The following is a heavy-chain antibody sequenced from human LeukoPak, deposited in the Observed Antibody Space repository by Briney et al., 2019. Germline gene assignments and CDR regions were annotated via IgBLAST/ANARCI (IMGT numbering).Heavy chain of an antibody. CDR2: ISSSGSTI. J-gene: IGHJ4*02. Sequence: GGSLRLSCAASGFTFSSYEMNWVRRAPGKGLEWVSYISSSGSTIYYADSVKGRFTISRDNAKNSLYLQMNSLRAEDTAVYYCARDVISAVATSLVYWGQGTLVTVSS. V-gene: IGHV3-48*03. D-gene: IGHD5-24*01. CDR1: GFTFSSYE. CDR3: ARDVISAVATSLVY.